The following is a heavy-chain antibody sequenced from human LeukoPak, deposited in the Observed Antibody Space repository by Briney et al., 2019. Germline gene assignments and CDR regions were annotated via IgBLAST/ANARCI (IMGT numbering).Heavy chain of an antibody. CDR1: GGSVRSYY. J-gene: IGHJ3*02. CDR2: IHNTGST. Sequence: PSETLSLTCTVSGGSVRSYYWSWIRQPPGEGLEWIAYIHNTGSTNYNPSLKSRVTISLDTSKNEFSLKLTSVTAEDTVVYYCVRDWAGFNFDIWGQGTMVTVSS. CDR3: VRDWAGFNFDI. V-gene: IGHV4-59*02. D-gene: IGHD3-16*01.